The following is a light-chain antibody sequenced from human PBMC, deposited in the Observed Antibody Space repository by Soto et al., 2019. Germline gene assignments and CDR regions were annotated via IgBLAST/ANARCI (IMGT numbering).Light chain of an antibody. V-gene: IGKV1-39*01. J-gene: IGKJ1*01. CDR2: AAS. CDR1: QSVNSY. Sequence: DLQMTQSPSSLSASVGDRVTISCRASQSVNSYLNWYQQKPGKAPKLLIYAASTLQSGVPSRFSGSGSGTDFTLTISSLQPEDFATYSCQQTYSSPWTFGQGTKVEVK. CDR3: QQTYSSPWT.